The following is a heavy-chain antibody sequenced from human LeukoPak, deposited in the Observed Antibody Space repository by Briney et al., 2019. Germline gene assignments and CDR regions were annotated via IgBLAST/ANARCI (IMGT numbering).Heavy chain of an antibody. CDR3: AIFSSGYPYGMDV. CDR2: IYYSGST. V-gene: IGHV4-61*01. D-gene: IGHD6-19*01. J-gene: IGHJ6*02. Sequence: SETLSLTCTVSGGSVSSGSYYWSWIRRPPGKGLEWIGYIYYSGSTNYNPSLKSRVTISVDKSKNQFSLKLSSVTAADTAVYYCAIFSSGYPYGMDVWGQGTTVTVSS. CDR1: GGSVSSGSYY.